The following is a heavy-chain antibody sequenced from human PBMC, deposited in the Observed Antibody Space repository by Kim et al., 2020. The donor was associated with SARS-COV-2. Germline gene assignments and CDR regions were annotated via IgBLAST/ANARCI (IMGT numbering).Heavy chain of an antibody. CDR1: GGSISSSSYY. CDR3: ARPGSGSIGDAFDI. CDR2: IYYSGST. V-gene: IGHV4-39*01. D-gene: IGHD3-10*01. Sequence: SETLSLTCTVSGGSISSSSYYWGWIRQPPGKGLEWIGSIYYSGSTYYNPSLKSRVTISVDTSKNQFSLKLSSVTAADTAVYYCARPGSGSIGDAFDIWGQGTMVTVSS. J-gene: IGHJ3*02.